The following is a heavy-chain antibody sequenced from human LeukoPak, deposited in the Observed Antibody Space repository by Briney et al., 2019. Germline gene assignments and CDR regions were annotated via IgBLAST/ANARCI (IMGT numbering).Heavy chain of an antibody. CDR2: INPSGGST. D-gene: IGHD2/OR15-2a*01. V-gene: IGHV1-46*01. Sequence: ASVKVSCKASGYTFTSYYMHWLRQAPGQGLGWMGIINPSGGSTSYAQKFQGKVTMTRDTSTSTVYMKLSSLRSEDTAMYYCAREWAGIFGSSWGQGTLVTVSS. J-gene: IGHJ5*02. CDR3: AREWAGIFGSS. CDR1: GYTFTSYY.